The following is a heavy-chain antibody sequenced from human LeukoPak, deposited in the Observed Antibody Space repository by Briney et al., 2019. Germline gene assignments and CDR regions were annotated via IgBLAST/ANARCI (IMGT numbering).Heavy chain of an antibody. CDR1: GGSINSYY. CDR2: LYYSGST. V-gene: IGHV4-59*08. CDR3: ETHWYGDDYSWDAFDI. J-gene: IGHJ3*02. D-gene: IGHD4-17*01. Sequence: PSETLSLTCSVSGGSINSYYWSWIRQPPGKGLEWIGYLYYSGSTNYNPSLKSRVTMSVDSPKNQVSLKLTSVTAADTAMYYCETHWYGDDYSWDAFDIWGQGTLVTVSA.